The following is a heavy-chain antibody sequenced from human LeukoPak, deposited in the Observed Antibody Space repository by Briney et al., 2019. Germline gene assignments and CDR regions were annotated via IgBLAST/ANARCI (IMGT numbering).Heavy chain of an antibody. D-gene: IGHD2-2*01. CDR1: GGSISSSSYY. CDR2: IYYSGST. Sequence: PSETLSLTCTVSGGSISSSSYYWGWIRQPPGKGLEWIGSIYYSGSTYYNPSLKSRVTISVDTSKNQFSLKLSSVTAADTAVYYCARVYCSSTSCYHDAFDIWGQGTMVTVSS. J-gene: IGHJ3*02. CDR3: ARVYCSSTSCYHDAFDI. V-gene: IGHV4-39*01.